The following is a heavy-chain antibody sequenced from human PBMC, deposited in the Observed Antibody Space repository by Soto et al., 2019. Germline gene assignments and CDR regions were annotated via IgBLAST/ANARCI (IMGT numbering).Heavy chain of an antibody. J-gene: IGHJ4*02. CDR2: IIPIFGTA. Sequence: ASVKVSCKASGGTFSSYAISWVRQAPGQGLEWMGGIIPIFGTANYAQKFQGGVTITADESTSTAYMELSSLRCEDQAVVYCARDPLRSYYYDSSGYYSFDFWGQGTLVTVSS. D-gene: IGHD3-22*01. CDR1: GGTFSSYA. V-gene: IGHV1-69*13. CDR3: ARDPLRSYYYDSSGYYSFDF.